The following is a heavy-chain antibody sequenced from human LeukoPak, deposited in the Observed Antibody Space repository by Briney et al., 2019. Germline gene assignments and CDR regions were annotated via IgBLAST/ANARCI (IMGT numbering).Heavy chain of an antibody. D-gene: IGHD6-13*01. J-gene: IGHJ3*02. V-gene: IGHV3-23*01. CDR1: GFPFNRFD. CDR3: ARADSSTWHDAFDI. Sequence: GGSLRLSCAASGFPFNRFDMTWVRQAPGNGLEWVSTISGSGQSTYYADSVKGRFTISRDNSKNTLYLQMNSLRAEDTAVYYCARADSSTWHDAFDIWGQGKMVTVSS. CDR2: ISGSGQST.